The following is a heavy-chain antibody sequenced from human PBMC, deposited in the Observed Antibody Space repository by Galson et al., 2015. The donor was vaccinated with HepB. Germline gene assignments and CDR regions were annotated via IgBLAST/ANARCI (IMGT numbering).Heavy chain of an antibody. CDR3: ARDLRSNVVVPSPALGFYYYGMDV. J-gene: IGHJ6*02. CDR1: GGTFSSYA. CDR2: IIPIFGTA. D-gene: IGHD2-2*01. Sequence: SVKVSCKASGGTFSSYAISWVRQAPGQGLEWMGGIIPIFGTANYAQKFQGRVTITADESTSTAYMDLSSLRSEDTAVYYCARDLRSNVVVPSPALGFYYYGMDVWGQGTTVTVSS. V-gene: IGHV1-69*13.